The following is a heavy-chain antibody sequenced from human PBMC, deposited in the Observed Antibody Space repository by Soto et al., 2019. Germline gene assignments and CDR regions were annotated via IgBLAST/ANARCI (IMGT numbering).Heavy chain of an antibody. Sequence: QVQLQESGPGLVKPSETLSLTCTVSGGSISSYYWSWIRQPAGKGLEGLGRISTTETTTYNPSLKSRVAMALDTSKSQVSLKLSSVTAADAAVYYCAGNIAAAGRRYYGMDVWGQGTTVTVSS. V-gene: IGHV4-4*07. CDR1: GGSISSYY. CDR3: AGNIAAAGRRYYGMDV. J-gene: IGHJ6*02. D-gene: IGHD6-13*01. CDR2: ISTTETT.